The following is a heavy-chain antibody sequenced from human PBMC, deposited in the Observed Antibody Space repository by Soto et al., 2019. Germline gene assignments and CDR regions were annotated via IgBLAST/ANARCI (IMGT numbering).Heavy chain of an antibody. CDR3: ARRLLGIAAAAVDY. D-gene: IGHD6-13*01. J-gene: IGHJ4*02. Sequence: SEEVSFSASWYTFTRDYMHWVRQAPGQGLEWMGWINPNSGGTNYAQKFQGRVTMTRDTSISTAYMELSRLRSDDTAVHYCARRLLGIAAAAVDYWGQGTQVT. CDR2: INPNSGGT. CDR1: WYTFTRDY. V-gene: IGHV1-2*02.